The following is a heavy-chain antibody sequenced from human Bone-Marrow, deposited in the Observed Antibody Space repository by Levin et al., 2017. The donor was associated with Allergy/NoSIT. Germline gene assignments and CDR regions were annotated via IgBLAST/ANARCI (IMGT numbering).Heavy chain of an antibody. CDR1: GFAFGFAFNNYA. CDR2: ISGSGGST. D-gene: IGHD3-3*01. Sequence: GGSLRLSCVASGFAFGFAFNNYAMSWVRQAPGKGLEWVSAISGSGGSTYYADSMKGRFTISRDNSKDTLYLQMNSLRAEDTAVYYCAKDQCFDFWSSSYSESACDIWGQGTVVTVSS. J-gene: IGHJ3*02. CDR3: AKDQCFDFWSSSYSESACDI. V-gene: IGHV3-23*01.